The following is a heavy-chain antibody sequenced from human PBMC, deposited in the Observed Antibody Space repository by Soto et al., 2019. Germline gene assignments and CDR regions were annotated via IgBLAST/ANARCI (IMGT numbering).Heavy chain of an antibody. CDR3: ARGVPGHYDCDY. CDR1: GLPFSGYW. Sequence: EVQLVESGGGLVQPGGSLRLSCEASGLPFSGYWMHWVRQAPGKGLVWVSRINSDGSSTNYADSVKGRFTISRDNVKNTLYLQMDSLRSEDTAVYYCARGVPGHYDCDYWGQGTLVTVSS. V-gene: IGHV3-74*01. J-gene: IGHJ4*02. CDR2: INSDGSST. D-gene: IGHD4-17*01.